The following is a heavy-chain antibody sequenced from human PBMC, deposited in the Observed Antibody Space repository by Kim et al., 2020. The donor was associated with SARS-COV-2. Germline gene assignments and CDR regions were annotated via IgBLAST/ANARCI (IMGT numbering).Heavy chain of an antibody. V-gene: IGHV4-34*01. CDR3: ARGPVSSVTIFGVVRYYYGMDV. Sequence: SETLSLTCAVYGGSFSGYYWSWIRQPPGKGLEWIGEINHSGSTNYNPSLKSRVTISVDTSKNQFSLKLSSVTAADTAVYYCARGPVSSVTIFGVVRYYYGMDVWGQGTTVTVS. D-gene: IGHD3-3*01. CDR2: INHSGST. J-gene: IGHJ6*02. CDR1: GGSFSGYY.